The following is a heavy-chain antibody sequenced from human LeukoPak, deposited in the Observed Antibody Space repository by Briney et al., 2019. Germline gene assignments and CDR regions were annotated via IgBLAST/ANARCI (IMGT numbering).Heavy chain of an antibody. D-gene: IGHD3-9*01. Sequence: GASVKVSCKASGGTFSSYAISWVRQAPGQGLEWMGGIIPSFGTANYAQKFQGRVTITADESTSTAYMELSSLRSEDTAVYYCASCAYYDILAGYYKHWFDPWGQGTLVTVSS. CDR2: IIPSFGTA. CDR3: ASCAYYDILAGYYKHWFDP. V-gene: IGHV1-69*01. CDR1: GGTFSSYA. J-gene: IGHJ5*02.